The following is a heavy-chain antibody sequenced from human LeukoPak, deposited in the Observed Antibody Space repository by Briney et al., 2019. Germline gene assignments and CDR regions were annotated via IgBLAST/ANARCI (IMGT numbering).Heavy chain of an antibody. CDR3: ARNDILTGSPNNWLDP. Sequence: SETLSLTCAVYGGSFSGYYWSWIRQPPGKGLEWIGEINHSGSTNYNPSLKSRVTISVDTSKNQFSLKLSSVTAADTAVYYCARNDILTGSPNNWLDPWGQGTLVTVSS. CDR2: INHSGST. J-gene: IGHJ5*02. D-gene: IGHD3-9*01. CDR1: GGSFSGYY. V-gene: IGHV4-34*01.